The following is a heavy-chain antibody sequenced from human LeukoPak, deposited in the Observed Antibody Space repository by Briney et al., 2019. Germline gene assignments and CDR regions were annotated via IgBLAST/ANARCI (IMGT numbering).Heavy chain of an antibody. CDR1: GGSISSGGYY. CDR2: INYSGST. V-gene: IGHV4-31*03. Sequence: SETLSLTCTVSGGSISSGGYYWSWIRQHPGKGLEWIGYINYSGSTYYNPSLKSRVTISVDTSKNQFSLKLSSVTAADTAVYYCARGMAATGGIFDYWGQGTLVTVSS. CDR3: ARGMAATGGIFDY. J-gene: IGHJ4*02. D-gene: IGHD7-27*01.